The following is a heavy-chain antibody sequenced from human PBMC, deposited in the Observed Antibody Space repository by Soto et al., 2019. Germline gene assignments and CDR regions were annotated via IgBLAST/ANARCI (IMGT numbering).Heavy chain of an antibody. CDR1: GDSVSSNHAT. CDR2: TYYRSKWYY. D-gene: IGHD3-16*01. V-gene: IGHV6-1*01. J-gene: IGHJ5*01. CDR3: VRLIGNSWLDS. Sequence: VQLQQSGPGLVKPSQTLSLTCAISGDSVSSNHATWDWSRQSPSRGLEWLGRTYYRSKWYYDYALHVKSRITINPDSSNNHRSLQLNSVTPADTAVYYCVRLIGNSWLDSWGQGTLVTVSS.